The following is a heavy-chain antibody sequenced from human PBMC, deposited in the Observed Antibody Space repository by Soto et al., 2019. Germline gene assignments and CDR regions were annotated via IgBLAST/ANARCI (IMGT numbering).Heavy chain of an antibody. CDR1: GFTFSSYV. V-gene: IGHV3-33*01. Sequence: GGSLRLSCAASGFTFSSYVMHWVRQAPGKGLEWVAVIWYDGINKYYAEFVKGRFTISRDYSKNTLYLQMNSLRAEDTVVYYCARDSQIGWYYMDVWVKGTTVTVSS. CDR2: IWYDGINK. D-gene: IGHD6-19*01. CDR3: ARDSQIGWYYMDV. J-gene: IGHJ6*03.